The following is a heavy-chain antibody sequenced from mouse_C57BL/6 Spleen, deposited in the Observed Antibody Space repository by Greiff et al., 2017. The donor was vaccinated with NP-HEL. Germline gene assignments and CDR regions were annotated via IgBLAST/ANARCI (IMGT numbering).Heavy chain of an antibody. Sequence: QVQLQQPGAELVKPGASVKLSCKASGYTFTSYWMQWVKQRPGQGLEWIGEIDPSDSYTNYNQKFKGKATLTVDTSSSTAYMQLSSLTSEDSAVYYCARGGVRYDYELMDYWGQGTSVTVSS. J-gene: IGHJ4*01. D-gene: IGHD2-4*01. CDR1: GYTFTSYW. CDR3: ARGGVRYDYELMDY. CDR2: IDPSDSYT. V-gene: IGHV1-50*01.